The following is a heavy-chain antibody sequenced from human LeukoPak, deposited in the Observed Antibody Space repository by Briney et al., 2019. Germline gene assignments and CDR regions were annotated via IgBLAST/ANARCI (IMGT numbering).Heavy chain of an antibody. CDR2: TYYSGST. CDR1: GGSISSNY. D-gene: IGHD3-10*01. CDR3: ATSGARFDYRT. J-gene: IGHJ4*02. Sequence: PSETLSLTCTISGGSISSNYWTWIRRPPGKGLEWIGYTYYSGSTNYNSSLKSRVTISIDSSKNQFSLKLRSVTAADTAVYSCATSGARFDYRTWGQGTLVTVSS. V-gene: IGHV4-59*08.